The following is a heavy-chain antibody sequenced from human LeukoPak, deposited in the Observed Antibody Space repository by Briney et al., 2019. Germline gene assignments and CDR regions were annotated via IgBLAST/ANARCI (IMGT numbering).Heavy chain of an antibody. J-gene: IGHJ4*02. V-gene: IGHV3-23*01. CDR2: ISGSGGST. CDR1: GFAFSSYA. Sequence: GGSLRLSCAASGFAFSSYAMSWGRQAPGKGQEWVSGISGSGGSTYYADSVKGRFTISRDNYKNTLYLQMNSLRAEDTAVYYCATPLDYYDTSDSHQGGDWGQGTLVTVSS. CDR3: ATPLDYYDTSDSHQGGD. D-gene: IGHD3-22*01.